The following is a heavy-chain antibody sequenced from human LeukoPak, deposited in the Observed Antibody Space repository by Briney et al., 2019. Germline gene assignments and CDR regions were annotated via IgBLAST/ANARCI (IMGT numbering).Heavy chain of an antibody. V-gene: IGHV3-53*03. CDR1: GLTVSNSY. CDR2: LYRDDTP. CDR3: VSGYCRGARCHAFAFDI. J-gene: IGHJ3*02. Sequence: GGSLRLSCAASGLTVSNSYITWVRQPPGKGLEWVSVLYRDDTPYYAESVKGRFTISRDSAKNTLDLQMSGLRAEDTAMYYCVSGYCRGARCHAFAFDIWGQGTMVTVSS. D-gene: IGHD2-15*01.